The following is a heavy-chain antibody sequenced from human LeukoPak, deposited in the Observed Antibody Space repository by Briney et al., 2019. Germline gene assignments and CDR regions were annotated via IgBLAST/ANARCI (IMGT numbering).Heavy chain of an antibody. CDR2: IRYDGSNK. CDR3: AKDLCSSTSCYNHY. J-gene: IGHJ4*02. V-gene: IGHV3-30*02. Sequence: PGGSLRLSCAASGFTFSSYGMHWVRQAPGKGLEWVAFIRYDGSNKYYADSVKGRFTISRDNSKNTLYLQMNSLRAEDTAVYDCAKDLCSSTSCYNHYWGQGTLVTVSS. CDR1: GFTFSSYG. D-gene: IGHD2-2*02.